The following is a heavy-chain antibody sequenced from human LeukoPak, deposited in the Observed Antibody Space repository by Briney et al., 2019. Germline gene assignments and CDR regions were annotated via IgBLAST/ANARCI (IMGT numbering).Heavy chain of an antibody. CDR2: INPNSGGI. D-gene: IGHD2-2*01. CDR1: GYTFTGYY. CDR3: ARVVVVSVGTTKILDS. V-gene: IGHV1-2*02. J-gene: IGHJ4*02. Sequence: ASVKVSCKASGYTFTGYYLHWVRQAPGQGLEWMGWINPNSGGINYVQKFQGRVTMTRDTSSGTAYMELNGLGSDDTAVYYCARVVVVSVGTTKILDSWGQGTLSPSPQ.